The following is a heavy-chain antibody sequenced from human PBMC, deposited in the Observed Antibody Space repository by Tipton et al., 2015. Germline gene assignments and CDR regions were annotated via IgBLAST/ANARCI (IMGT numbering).Heavy chain of an antibody. Sequence: QSGAEVKRPGASVKVSCKASGYTFTDYYMHWVRQAPGQGLEWMGWINPKSGGTNYAQKFQGWVTMTRDTSIRTAYMELTRLRSNDTAVYYCARLLEKDYDSSGYHYYYGMDVWGQGTTVTVSS. V-gene: IGHV1-2*04. J-gene: IGHJ6*02. CDR3: ARLLEKDYDSSGYHYYYGMDV. D-gene: IGHD3-22*01. CDR2: INPKSGGT. CDR1: GYTFTDYY.